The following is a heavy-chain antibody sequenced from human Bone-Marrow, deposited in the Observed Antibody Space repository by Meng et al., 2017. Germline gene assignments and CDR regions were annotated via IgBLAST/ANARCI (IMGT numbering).Heavy chain of an antibody. Sequence: LRLSCAVYGGSFSGYYWSWIRQPPGKGLEWIGEINHSGSTNYNPSLKSRVTISVDTSKNQFSLKLSSVTAADTAVYYCARDLGPWGYWGQGTLVTVSS. CDR3: ARDLGPWGY. CDR1: GGSFSGYY. V-gene: IGHV4-34*01. D-gene: IGHD1-26*01. CDR2: INHSGST. J-gene: IGHJ4*02.